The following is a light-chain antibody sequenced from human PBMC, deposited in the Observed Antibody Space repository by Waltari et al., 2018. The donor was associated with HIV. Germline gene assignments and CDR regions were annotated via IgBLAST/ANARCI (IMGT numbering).Light chain of an antibody. CDR3: QSTDNSEDMI. Sequence: SSELTQPPSVSVSPGQTATISCSGNALSKQYDYWYQQKPGQAPVVVIFKDTERPSGIPERFSGSSSGTTVTLTIRGVQAEDEADYYCQSTDNSEDMIFGGGTKLAVL. J-gene: IGLJ2*01. V-gene: IGLV3-25*03. CDR1: ALSKQY. CDR2: KDT.